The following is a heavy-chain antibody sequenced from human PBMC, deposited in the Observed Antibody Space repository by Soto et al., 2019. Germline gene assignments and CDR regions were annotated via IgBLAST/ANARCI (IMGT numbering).Heavy chain of an antibody. J-gene: IGHJ4*02. Sequence: GSLRLSCAASGFTFSSYGMHWVRQASGKGLEWVAVIWYDGSNKYYADSVKGRFTISRDNSKNTVYLQMNSLRAEDTASYYCGTSIGGARPPSYWGQGTLVTVSS. CDR2: IWYDGSNK. V-gene: IGHV3-33*01. CDR3: GTSIGGARPPSY. CDR1: GFTFSSYG. D-gene: IGHD1-26*01.